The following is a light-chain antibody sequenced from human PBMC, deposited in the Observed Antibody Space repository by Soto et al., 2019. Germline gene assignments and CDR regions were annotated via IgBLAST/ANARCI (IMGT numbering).Light chain of an antibody. V-gene: IGKV3-15*01. J-gene: IGKJ4*01. CDR3: QQYNNWPPIT. CDR1: QSLGSH. Sequence: EIVMTQSPATLSLSPGERATLSCRASQSLGSHLAWYQQKPGQAPRLLIYAASTRATGIPARFSGSGSVTEFSLTISNLQSEDFAVYYCQQYNNWPPITFGGGTKVEIK. CDR2: AAS.